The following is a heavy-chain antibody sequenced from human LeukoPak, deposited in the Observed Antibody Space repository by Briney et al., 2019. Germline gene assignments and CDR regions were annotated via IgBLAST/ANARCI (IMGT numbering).Heavy chain of an antibody. J-gene: IGHJ4*02. D-gene: IGHD2-8*01. V-gene: IGHV4-61*02. Sequence: SQTLSLTCTVSGGSISSGSYYWSWIRQPAGRGLEWIGRIYTSGSTNYNPSLKSRVTISVDTSKNQFSLKLSSVTAADTAVYSCASSNAIPKYYFDYWGQGTLVTVSS. CDR1: GGSISSGSYY. CDR3: ASSNAIPKYYFDY. CDR2: IYTSGST.